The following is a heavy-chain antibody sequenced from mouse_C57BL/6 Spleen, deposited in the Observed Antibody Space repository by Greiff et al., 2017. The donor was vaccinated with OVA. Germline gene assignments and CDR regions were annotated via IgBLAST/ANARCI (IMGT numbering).Heavy chain of an antibody. CDR3: TRVSNYNAMDY. D-gene: IGHD2-5*01. CDR1: GYTFTDYE. CDR2: IDPETGGT. V-gene: IGHV1-15*01. Sequence: VNVVESGAELVRPGASVTLSCKASGYTFTDYEMHWVKQTPVHGLEWIGAIDPETGGTAYNQKFKGKAILTADKSSSTAYMELRSLTSEDSAVYYCTRVSNYNAMDYWGQGTSVTVSS. J-gene: IGHJ4*01.